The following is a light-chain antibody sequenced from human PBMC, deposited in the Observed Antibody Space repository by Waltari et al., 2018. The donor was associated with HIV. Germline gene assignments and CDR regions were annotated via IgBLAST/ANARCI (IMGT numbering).Light chain of an antibody. Sequence: QSVLTQPPSVSGAPGQWVTLSCTGGNSNIGTHEVHWYQQLPGTAPQLLIYNTNNRPSGVPDRFSGSKSGTSASLAITGLQAEDEADYYCQSFDSTLSGSVFGGGTKLTVL. CDR3: QSFDSTLSGSV. V-gene: IGLV1-40*01. J-gene: IGLJ2*01. CDR1: NSNIGTHE. CDR2: NTN.